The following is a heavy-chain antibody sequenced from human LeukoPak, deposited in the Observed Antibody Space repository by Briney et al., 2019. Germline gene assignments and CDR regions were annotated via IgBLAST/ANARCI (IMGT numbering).Heavy chain of an antibody. D-gene: IGHD2-8*01. J-gene: IGHJ4*02. CDR3: VLAPNSNWFDF. CDR2: IHYSGSS. V-gene: IGHV4-59*08. Sequence: SETLSLTCMVSGDSISDFYWNWIRQSPEKGLEWIGNIHYSGSSVYNPSLRSRVSISVERSLKQFFLKLTSVTAADTALYYCVLAPNSNWFDFWGQGILVTVSS. CDR1: GDSISDFY.